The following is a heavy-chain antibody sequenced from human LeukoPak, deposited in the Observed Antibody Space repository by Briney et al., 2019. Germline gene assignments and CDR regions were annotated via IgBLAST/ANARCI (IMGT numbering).Heavy chain of an antibody. CDR2: MNPNSGNT. J-gene: IGHJ4*02. CDR3: ARVPPHGGYYYFDY. D-gene: IGHD3-16*01. Sequence: GPVKVSCKASGYTFTSYDINWVRQATGQGLEWMGWMNPNSGNTGYAQKFQGRVTITTDESTSTAYMELSSLRSEDTAVYYCARVPPHGGYYYFDYWGQGTLVTVSS. CDR1: GYTFTSYD. V-gene: IGHV1-8*01.